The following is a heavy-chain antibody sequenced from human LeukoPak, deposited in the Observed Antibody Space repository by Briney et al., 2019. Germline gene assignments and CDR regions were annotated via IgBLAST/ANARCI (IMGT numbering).Heavy chain of an antibody. J-gene: IGHJ4*02. V-gene: IGHV3-23*01. CDR3: SKGLAPTGTTPTAAGY. Sequence: GGSLRLSCTVSGFTFSPYAMSWVRQAPGKGLEWVSSINTGGGKTYYADSVRGRLTISRDNSKNTQYLQMNRLRDEASGVSYCSKGLAPTGTTPTAAGYWGQGTLVSVSS. CDR1: GFTFSPYA. D-gene: IGHD1-1*01. CDR2: INTGGGKT.